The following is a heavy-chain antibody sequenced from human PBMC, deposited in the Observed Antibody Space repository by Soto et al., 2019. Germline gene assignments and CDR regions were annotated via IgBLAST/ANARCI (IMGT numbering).Heavy chain of an antibody. CDR1: GGSISSSSYY. V-gene: IGHV4-39*01. Sequence: SETLSLTCTVSGGSISSSSYYWGWIRQPPGKGLEWIGSIYYSGSTYYNPSLKSRVTISVDTSKNQFSLKLSSVTAADTAVYYCARLYRGSLGYWGQGTLVTVSS. D-gene: IGHD2-8*01. CDR3: ARLYRGSLGY. CDR2: IYYSGST. J-gene: IGHJ4*02.